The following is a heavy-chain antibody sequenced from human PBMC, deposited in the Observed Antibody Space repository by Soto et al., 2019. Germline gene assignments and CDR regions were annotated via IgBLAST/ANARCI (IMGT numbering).Heavy chain of an antibody. J-gene: IGHJ3*01. Sequence: GGSLRLSCAASGLTLIRYDMHWVRQATGKGLEWVSGIGTAGDTHYLDSVKGRFTTSRENARNSIYLQMDSLRVGDTAVYYCGTGGAAAGNAFHVWGQGTMVTVSS. CDR2: IGTAGDT. CDR1: GLTLIRYD. D-gene: IGHD6-25*01. V-gene: IGHV3-13*01. CDR3: GTGGAAAGNAFHV.